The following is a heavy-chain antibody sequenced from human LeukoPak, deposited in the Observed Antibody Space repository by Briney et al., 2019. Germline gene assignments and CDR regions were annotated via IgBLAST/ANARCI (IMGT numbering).Heavy chain of an antibody. J-gene: IGHJ5*02. CDR3: ARGGRSYCSSTRCYFNDWFEP. D-gene: IGHD2-2*01. Sequence: ASVKVSCKASGGTFSSYAISWVRQAPGQGLEWLGGIIPIFGPANYAQKFQGRVTITADESTSTAYMELSSLRSEDTAGYYCARGGRSYCSSTRCYFNDWFEPWGQGTLVTVSS. CDR1: GGTFSSYA. V-gene: IGHV1-69*13. CDR2: IIPIFGPA.